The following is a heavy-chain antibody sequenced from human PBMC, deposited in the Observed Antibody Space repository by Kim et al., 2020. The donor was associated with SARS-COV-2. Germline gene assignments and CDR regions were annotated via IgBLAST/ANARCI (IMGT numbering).Heavy chain of an antibody. J-gene: IGHJ4*02. Sequence: GSTYYADSVKGRLTISRDNSKNTLYLQMNSLRAEDTAVYYCTAKWGFFDYWGQGTLVTVSS. CDR2: GST. CDR3: TAKWGFFDY. D-gene: IGHD3-16*01. V-gene: IGHV3-53*01.